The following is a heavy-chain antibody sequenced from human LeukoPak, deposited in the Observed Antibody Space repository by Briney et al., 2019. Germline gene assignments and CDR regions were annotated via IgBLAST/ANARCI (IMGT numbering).Heavy chain of an antibody. J-gene: IGHJ5*02. V-gene: IGHV3-64*01. CDR2: ISSNGGST. CDR3: AREGPEGELLTANWFDP. CDR1: GFTFSSYA. D-gene: IGHD1-26*01. Sequence: TGGSLRLSCAASGFTFSSYAMSWVRQAPGKGLEYVSAISSNGGSTYYANSVKGRFTISRDNSKNTLYLQMGSLRAGDMAVYYCAREGPEGELLTANWFDPWGQGTLVTVSS.